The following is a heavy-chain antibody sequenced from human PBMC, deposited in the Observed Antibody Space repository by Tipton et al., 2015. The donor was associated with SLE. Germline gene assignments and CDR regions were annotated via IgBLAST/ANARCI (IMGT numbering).Heavy chain of an antibody. CDR1: GGSISSYY. CDR2: IYTSGST. J-gene: IGHJ5*02. CDR3: ARGRRTIWFDP. V-gene: IGHV4-4*09. Sequence: TLSLTCTVSGGSISSYYWGWIRQPPGKGLEWIGYIYTSGSTNYNPSLKSRVTISLDTSKNQFSLKLSSVTAADTAVYYCARGRRTIWFDPWGQGTLVTVSS.